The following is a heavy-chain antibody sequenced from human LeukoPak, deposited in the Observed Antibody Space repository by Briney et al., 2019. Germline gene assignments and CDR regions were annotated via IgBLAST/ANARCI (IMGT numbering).Heavy chain of an antibody. CDR2: ISSNNGYI. D-gene: IGHD6-6*01. CDR3: ARDLGTRKSIAFAD. J-gene: IGHJ4*02. Sequence: TGESLRLSCAASGFSLSSYRMNWVRQAPGKGLEWVASISSNNGYIYYADSVKGRFTISRDNGENSLHLQMNSLRAEDAAVYYCARDLGTRKSIAFADWGQGTLVTVSS. CDR1: GFSLSSYR. V-gene: IGHV3-21*01.